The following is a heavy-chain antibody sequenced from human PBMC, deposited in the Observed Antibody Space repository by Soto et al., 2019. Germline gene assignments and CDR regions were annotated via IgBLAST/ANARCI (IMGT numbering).Heavy chain of an antibody. J-gene: IGHJ4*02. CDR1: GFTFTSYW. D-gene: IGHD3-10*01. CDR2: VFPGDSDT. V-gene: IGHV5-51*01. CDR3: ARQGEGFYQRQIDF. Sequence: LGESLKISCKGSGFTFTSYWIAWVRQMPGKGPEWMGVVFPGDSDTRYSPSFQGQVIISADKSTSTAYLQWSSLKASDSAIYYCARQGEGFYQRQIDFWGQGTLVKVSS.